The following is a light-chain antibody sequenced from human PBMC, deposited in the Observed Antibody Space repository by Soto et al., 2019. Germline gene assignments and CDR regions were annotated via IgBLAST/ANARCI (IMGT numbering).Light chain of an antibody. CDR1: QSTSTW. Sequence: DIQMTQSPSTLSASVGDRVTITCRASQSTSTWLAWYQHKPGKAPNLLIYKASSLESGVPSRFSGSGSGTELTLTISSLQADDAASYYCQQYGRYRTFGQGTKVEIK. J-gene: IGKJ1*01. CDR3: QQYGRYRT. CDR2: KAS. V-gene: IGKV1-5*03.